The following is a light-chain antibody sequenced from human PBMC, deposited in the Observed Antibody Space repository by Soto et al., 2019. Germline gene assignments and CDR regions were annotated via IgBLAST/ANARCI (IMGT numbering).Light chain of an antibody. Sequence: QSALTQPASVSGSPGQSITISCSGTGSDVGGYKYVSWYQQHPGKAPKLMIYEVGNRPSGVSQRFSGSKSGNTASLTIFGLQAEDEADYYCSSYTSSSTLVFGGGTKLTVL. J-gene: IGLJ3*02. CDR3: SSYTSSSTLV. CDR2: EVG. V-gene: IGLV2-14*01. CDR1: GSDVGGYKY.